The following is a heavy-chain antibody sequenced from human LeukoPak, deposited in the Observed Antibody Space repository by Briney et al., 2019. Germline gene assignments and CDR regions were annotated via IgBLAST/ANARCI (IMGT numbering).Heavy chain of an antibody. Sequence: ASVKVSCKASGYTFTGYYMHWVRQAPGQGLEWMGWINPHSGGTNYAQKFQGRVTMTRDTSISTAYMELSRLRSDDTAVYYCARMHPYTRLLWFGEDGMDVWGQGTTVTVSS. CDR3: ARMHPYTRLLWFGEDGMDV. D-gene: IGHD3-10*01. J-gene: IGHJ6*02. V-gene: IGHV1-2*02. CDR2: INPHSGGT. CDR1: GYTFTGYY.